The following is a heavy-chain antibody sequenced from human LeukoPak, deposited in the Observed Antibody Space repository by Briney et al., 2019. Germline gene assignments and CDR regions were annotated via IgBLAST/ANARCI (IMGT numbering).Heavy chain of an antibody. V-gene: IGHV4-38-2*01. CDR3: ARAGYYDFWSGYYDY. CDR1: GYSISSGYY. D-gene: IGHD3-3*01. J-gene: IGHJ4*02. Sequence: SETLSLTCAVSGYSISSGYYWGWIRQPPVKGLEGIGSIYHSGSTYYNPSLKSRVTISVDTSKNQFSLKLSSVTAADTAVYYCARAGYYDFWSGYYDYWCQGTLVTVSS. CDR2: IYHSGST.